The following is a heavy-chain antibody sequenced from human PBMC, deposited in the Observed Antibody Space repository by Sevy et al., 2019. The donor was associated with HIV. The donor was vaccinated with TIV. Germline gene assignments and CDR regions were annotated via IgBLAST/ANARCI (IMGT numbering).Heavy chain of an antibody. J-gene: IGHJ5*02. V-gene: IGHV3-23*01. CDR2: ITAGGTGT. D-gene: IGHD3-3*01. CDR1: GFTFSNYA. CDR3: ARVGNDFWRGWFDP. Sequence: GGSLRLSCAASGFTFSNYALSWVRQAPGKGLEWVSTITAGGTGTYYADSVKGRFTISRDNSKNTLYLQMNSLRDDDTAVYYCARVGNDFWRGWFDPGARAPWSPSPQ.